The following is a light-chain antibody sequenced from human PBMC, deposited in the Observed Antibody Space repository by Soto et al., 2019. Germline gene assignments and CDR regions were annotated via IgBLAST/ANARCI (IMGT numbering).Light chain of an antibody. J-gene: IGKJ4*01. CDR3: QHRNNWPPGAT. Sequence: EIVLTQSPGTLSLSPGERATLSCRASHSVSTYLAWYQQKPGQAPRLLISDASNRATGIPARFSGGGSGTDCTRTISALEPDDFAVYYCQHRNNWPPGATFGGGTKVEIK. CDR2: DAS. CDR1: HSVSTY. V-gene: IGKV3-11*01.